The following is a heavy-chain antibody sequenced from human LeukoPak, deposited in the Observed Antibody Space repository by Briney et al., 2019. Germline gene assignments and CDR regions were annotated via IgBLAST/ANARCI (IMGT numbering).Heavy chain of an antibody. D-gene: IGHD6-6*01. J-gene: IGHJ6*02. V-gene: IGHV3-7*03. CDR1: GFTFSSYW. CDR3: AKYSSSSNYYYGMDV. CDR2: IKQDGSEK. Sequence: LTGGSLRLSCAASGFTFSSYWMSWVRQAPGKGLEWVANIKQDGSEKYYVDSVKGRFTISRDNAKNSLYLQMNSLRAEDTAVYYCAKYSSSSNYYYGMDVWGQGTTVTVSS.